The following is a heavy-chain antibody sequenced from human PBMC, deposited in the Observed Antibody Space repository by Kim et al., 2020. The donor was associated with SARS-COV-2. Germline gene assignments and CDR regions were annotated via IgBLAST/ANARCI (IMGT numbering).Heavy chain of an antibody. CDR3: ARGLKILWFRELYLNWFDP. CDR1: GGSFSGYY. Sequence: SETLSLTCAVYGGSFSGYYWSWIRQPPGKGLEWIGEINHSGSTNYNPSLKSRVTISVDTSKNQFSLKLSSVTAADTAVYYCARGLKILWFRELYLNWFDPGGQGTLVTVSS. D-gene: IGHD3-10*01. J-gene: IGHJ5*02. V-gene: IGHV4-34*01. CDR2: INHSGST.